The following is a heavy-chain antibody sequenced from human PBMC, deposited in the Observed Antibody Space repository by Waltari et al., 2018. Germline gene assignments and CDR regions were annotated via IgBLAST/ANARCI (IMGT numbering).Heavy chain of an antibody. CDR3: ARREHDYDYVGGSYRRVIDTFDI. CDR1: GDQFSTHW. J-gene: IGHJ3*02. V-gene: IGHV5-51*03. CDR2: IYVGDSET. D-gene: IGHD3-16*02. Sequence: EVRLVQSGAEVKKPGASLKVAGKGSGDQFSTHWLGWVREMPGKGLEWMGIIYVGDSETRYSPSFRGQVTMSADKSITTAYLQWSSLKASDTAMYYCARREHDYDYVGGSYRRVIDTFDIWGQGTRVTVSS.